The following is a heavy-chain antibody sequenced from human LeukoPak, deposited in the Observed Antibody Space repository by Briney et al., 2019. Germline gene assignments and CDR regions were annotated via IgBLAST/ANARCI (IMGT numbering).Heavy chain of an antibody. CDR3: ARSASDAFDI. V-gene: IGHV1-3*01. CDR1: GYIFTSFY. Sequence: ASVKVSCKASGYIFTSFYMHWVRQAPGQRLEWMGWINAGTGNTKYSQKFQGRVTITRDTSASTTYMELSSLRSEDTAVYFCARSASDAFDIWGQGTMVTVSS. J-gene: IGHJ3*02. CDR2: INAGTGNT.